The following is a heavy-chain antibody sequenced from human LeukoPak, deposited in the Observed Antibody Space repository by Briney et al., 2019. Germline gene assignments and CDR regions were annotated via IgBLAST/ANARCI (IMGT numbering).Heavy chain of an antibody. CDR3: ARVPTMVRGATKVGMDV. CDR1: GGSFSGYY. D-gene: IGHD3-10*01. J-gene: IGHJ6*04. V-gene: IGHV4-34*01. CDR2: INHSGST. Sequence: SETLSLTCAVYGGSFSGYYWSWIRQPPGKGLEWIGEINHSGSTNYNPSLKSRVTISVDTSKNQFSLKLSSVTAADTAVYYCARVPTMVRGATKVGMDVWGKGTTVTVSS.